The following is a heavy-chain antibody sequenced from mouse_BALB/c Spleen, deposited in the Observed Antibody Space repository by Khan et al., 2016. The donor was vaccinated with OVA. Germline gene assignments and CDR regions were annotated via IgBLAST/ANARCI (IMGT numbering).Heavy chain of an antibody. V-gene: IGHV2-9-2*01. CDR3: VRRGNYYGSFYWYVDV. CDR2: IWTGGGT. CDR1: GFSLTSYD. Sequence: QVQLQQSGPGLVAPSQSLSITCTVSGFSLTSYDISWIRQPPGKGLEWLGVIWTGGGTNYNSAFMSRLSISKDNYKSQVFLKMNSLQNDDTAMYYCVRRGNYYGSFYWYVDVWGAGTTVTVSS. J-gene: IGHJ1*01. D-gene: IGHD1-1*01.